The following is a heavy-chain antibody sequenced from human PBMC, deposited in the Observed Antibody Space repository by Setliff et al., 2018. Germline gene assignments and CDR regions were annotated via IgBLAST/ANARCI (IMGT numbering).Heavy chain of an antibody. CDR2: IYTKGSI. V-gene: IGHV4-4*08. D-gene: IGHD2-15*01. CDR3: ARGLNTDSWTPLY. CDR1: GGSMTDFF. J-gene: IGHJ4*02. Sequence: PSETLSLTCSVAGGSMTDFFWHWIRQSPGKGLEWIGYIYTKGSINYNPSLRSRVTMSVDRSRNQFSLTLRSVTAADMAVYYCARGLNTDSWTPLYWSPGTLVTVSS.